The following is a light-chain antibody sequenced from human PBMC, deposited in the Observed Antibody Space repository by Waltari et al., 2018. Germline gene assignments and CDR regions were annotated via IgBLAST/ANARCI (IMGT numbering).Light chain of an antibody. CDR2: DVR. CDR1: SSYVGGYNY. J-gene: IGLJ3*02. V-gene: IGLV2-14*03. CDR3: SSYISSSTLEV. Sequence: QSALTQPASVYGSPGQSITISCTGTSSYVGGYNYVPWYQQHPGKAPKLMIFDVRNRPSGVSNRFSGSKSGNTASLTISGLQAEDEADYYCSSYISSSTLEVFGGGTRLTVL.